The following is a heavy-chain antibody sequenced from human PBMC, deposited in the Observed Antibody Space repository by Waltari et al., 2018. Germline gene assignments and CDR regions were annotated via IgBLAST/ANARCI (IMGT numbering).Heavy chain of an antibody. Sequence: EVQLVESGGGLVQPGGSLRLSCAASGFTFSSYWMHWVRQAPGQGLVWVSRINSDGSSTSYADSVKGRFTISRDNAKNTLYLQMNSLRAEDTAVYYCARDQLVVVAAADWYFDLWGRGTLVTVSS. CDR2: INSDGSST. CDR1: GFTFSSYW. D-gene: IGHD2-15*01. J-gene: IGHJ2*01. CDR3: ARDQLVVVAAADWYFDL. V-gene: IGHV3-74*01.